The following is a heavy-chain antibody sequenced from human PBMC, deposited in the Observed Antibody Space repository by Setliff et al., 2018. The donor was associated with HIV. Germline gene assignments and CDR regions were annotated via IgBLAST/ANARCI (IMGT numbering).Heavy chain of an antibody. Sequence: SETLSLTCTVPGGSINRSNYYWGWIRQPPGKGLEWIGTISYTGSTYYDPSLKSRVTISLDASKNQFFLKLSSVTAPDTAIYYCARQTWEYYDTLTGYYRSPKNFDSWGQGTQVTVSS. D-gene: IGHD3-9*01. CDR3: ARQTWEYYDTLTGYYRSPKNFDS. CDR1: GGSINRSNYY. CDR2: ISYTGST. J-gene: IGHJ4*02. V-gene: IGHV4-39*01.